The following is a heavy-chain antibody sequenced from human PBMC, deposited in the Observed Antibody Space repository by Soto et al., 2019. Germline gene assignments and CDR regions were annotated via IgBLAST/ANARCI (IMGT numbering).Heavy chain of an antibody. D-gene: IGHD3-22*01. CDR3: ARELEVVVIPPYFDY. CDR2: ISYDGSNK. V-gene: IGHV3-30-3*01. J-gene: IGHJ4*02. CDR1: RFTFSSYA. Sequence: PWGSLRLSFGASRFTFSSYAIRWVRHSPFNWLEWVAVISYDGSNKYYADSVKGRFTISRDNSKNTLYLQMNSLRAEDTAVYYCARELEVVVIPPYFDYWGQGTLVTVS.